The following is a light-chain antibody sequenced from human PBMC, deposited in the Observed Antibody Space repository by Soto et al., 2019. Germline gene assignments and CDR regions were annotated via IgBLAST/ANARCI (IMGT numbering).Light chain of an antibody. Sequence: DIQMPQSPSSLSASVGDRVTIACQASQDISKYLNWYQFRPGQAPKLLIYDASNLETAVPSRFRGSARVSRFSLANTGPLTVDVATYYGEPDYIRLSRTCGGGTRVQIK. J-gene: IGKJ4*01. CDR3: EPDYIRLSRT. CDR1: QDISKY. CDR2: DAS. V-gene: IGKV1-33*01.